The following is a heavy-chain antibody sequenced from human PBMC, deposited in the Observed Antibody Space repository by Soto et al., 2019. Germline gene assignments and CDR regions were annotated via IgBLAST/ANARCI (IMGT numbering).Heavy chain of an antibody. D-gene: IGHD2-15*01. J-gene: IGHJ6*02. Sequence: QVQLVQSGAEVKKPGSSVKVSCKASGGTFSSYAISWVRQAPGQGLEWMGGIIHIFGTANYAQKFQGRVTITADESTSTAYMELSSLRAEDTAVYYCARAAGYCSGCSCYTYYYGMDVWGQGTTVTVSS. CDR2: IIHIFGTA. V-gene: IGHV1-69*01. CDR3: ARAAGYCSGCSCYTYYYGMDV. CDR1: GGTFSSYA.